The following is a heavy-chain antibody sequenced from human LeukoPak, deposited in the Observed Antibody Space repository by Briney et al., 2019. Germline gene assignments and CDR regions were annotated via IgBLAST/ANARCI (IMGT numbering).Heavy chain of an antibody. CDR1: GYTFTNYD. Sequence: ASVKVSCKASGYTFTNYDINWVRQAPGQGLAWMGWINAYNGNTKYAYKFQGRLTMTTDTYTSTAYMELRSLRSDDTAVYYCAKGVVVVAAKYYFDYWGQGTLVTVSS. CDR3: AKGVVVVAAKYYFDY. CDR2: INAYNGNT. V-gene: IGHV1-18*01. J-gene: IGHJ4*02. D-gene: IGHD2-15*01.